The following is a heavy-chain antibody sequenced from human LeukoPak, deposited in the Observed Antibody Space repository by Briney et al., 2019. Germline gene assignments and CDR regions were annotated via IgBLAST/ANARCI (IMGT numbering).Heavy chain of an antibody. J-gene: IGHJ4*02. CDR3: ARPTRGYSYGPIDY. CDR2: IYYSGST. V-gene: IGHV4-59*01. CDR1: GGSISSYY. Sequence: PSETLSLTCTVSGGSISSYYWSWIRQPPGKGLEWIGYIYYSGSTNYNPSLKSRVTISVDTSKNQFSLKLSSVTAADTAVYYCARPTRGYSYGPIDYWAGEPWSPSPQ. D-gene: IGHD5-18*01.